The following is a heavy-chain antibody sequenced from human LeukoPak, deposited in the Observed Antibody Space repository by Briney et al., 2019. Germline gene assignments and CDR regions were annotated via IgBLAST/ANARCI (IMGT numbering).Heavy chain of an antibody. V-gene: IGHV3-23*01. J-gene: IGHJ4*02. Sequence: GGSLRLSCAASGFTFSSYSMNWVRQAPGKGLEWVSAISGSGGSTYYADSVKGRFTISRDNSKNTLYLQMNSLRAEDTAVYYCAKDKRWLQQYWGQGTLVTVSS. CDR2: ISGSGGST. CDR1: GFTFSSYS. CDR3: AKDKRWLQQY. D-gene: IGHD5-24*01.